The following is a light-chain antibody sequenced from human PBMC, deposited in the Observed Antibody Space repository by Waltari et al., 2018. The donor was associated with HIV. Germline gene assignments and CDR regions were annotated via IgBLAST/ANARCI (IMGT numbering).Light chain of an antibody. V-gene: IGLV1-40*01. CDR1: SSNIGAGYA. CDR3: QSYDSSLSGWV. Sequence: QSVLTQPPSVSGAPGQRVTISCTGSSSNIGAGYAVHWYQQLPDTAPTLVLFGNNIRPSGVPDRFSGSKSGTSASLAITGLQAKDEADYYCQSYDSSLSGWVFGGGTKLTVL. J-gene: IGLJ3*02. CDR2: GNN.